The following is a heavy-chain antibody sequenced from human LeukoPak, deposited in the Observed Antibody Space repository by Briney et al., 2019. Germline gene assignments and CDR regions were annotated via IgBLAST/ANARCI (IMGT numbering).Heavy chain of an antibody. D-gene: IGHD5-24*01. CDR1: GGSFSGYY. J-gene: IGHJ4*02. V-gene: IGHV4-34*01. CDR2: INHSGNT. CDR3: ARSRLGWLHQPIDY. Sequence: SETLSLTCAVYGGSFSGYYWSWIRQPPGKGLEWIGEINHSGNTNYNPSLKSRVTISVDTSKNQFSLKLSSVTAADTAVYYCARSRLGWLHQPIDYWGQGTLVTVSS.